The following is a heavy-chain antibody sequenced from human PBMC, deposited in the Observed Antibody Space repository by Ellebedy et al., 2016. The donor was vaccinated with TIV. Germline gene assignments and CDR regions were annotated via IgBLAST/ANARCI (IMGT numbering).Heavy chain of an antibody. Sequence: GESLKISCAASGLTFSSHAMSWVRQAPGKGLDWVSSISGGGGNTYYADSVKVRFTISRDNSKDTLYLQVNSLRAEDTAVYFCAKNRTPGDGYWVFDYWGQGTLVTVSS. J-gene: IGHJ4*02. CDR2: ISGGGGNT. CDR3: AKNRTPGDGYWVFDY. V-gene: IGHV3-23*01. D-gene: IGHD5-18*01. CDR1: GLTFSSHA.